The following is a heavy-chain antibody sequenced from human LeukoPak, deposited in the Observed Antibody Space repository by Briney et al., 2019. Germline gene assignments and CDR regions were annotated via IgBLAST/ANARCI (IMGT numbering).Heavy chain of an antibody. CDR3: ARGRGSGSYSTFDY. J-gene: IGHJ4*02. CDR1: GGSISSSSYY. V-gene: IGHV4-39*01. Sequence: SETLSLTCTVSGGSISSSSYYWGWLRPPPGKGLEWIGSIYYSANTYYNPSLKSRVTISVDTSKIQFSLKLSAVTAADTAVYYCARGRGSGSYSTFDYWGQGTLVTVSS. CDR2: IYYSANT. D-gene: IGHD3-10*01.